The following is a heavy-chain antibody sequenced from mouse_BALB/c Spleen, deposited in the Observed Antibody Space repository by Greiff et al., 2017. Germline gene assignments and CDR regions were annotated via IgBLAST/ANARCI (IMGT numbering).Heavy chain of an antibody. CDR3: ARYDYDENYYAMDY. CDR2: ILPGSGST. V-gene: IGHV1-9*01. J-gene: IGHJ4*01. CDR1: GYTFSSYW. Sequence: QVQLQQSGAELMKPGASVKISCKATGYTFSSYWIEWVKQRPGHGLEWIGEILPGSGSTNYNEKFKGKATFTADTSSNTAYMQLSSLTSEDSAVYYGARYDYDENYYAMDYWGQGTSVTVSS. D-gene: IGHD2-4*01.